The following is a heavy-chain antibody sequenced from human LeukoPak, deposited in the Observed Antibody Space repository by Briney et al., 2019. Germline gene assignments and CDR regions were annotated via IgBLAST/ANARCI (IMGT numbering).Heavy chain of an antibody. CDR1: GGSVRRYY. V-gene: IGHV4-4*07. J-gene: IGHJ4*02. Sequence: PSETLSLTCSVSGGSVRRYYWNWIRQPAGKGLEWIGRIQASGTTNYNPSLKIRVTMSVDTSKNQFSLKLNSVTAADTAVYYCARDGGSGWYNYWGQGTLVTVSS. CDR2: IQASGTT. CDR3: ARDGGSGWYNY. D-gene: IGHD6-19*01.